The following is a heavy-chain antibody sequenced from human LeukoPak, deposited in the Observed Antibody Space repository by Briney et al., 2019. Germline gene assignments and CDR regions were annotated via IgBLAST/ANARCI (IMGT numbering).Heavy chain of an antibody. CDR3: AGSRWLQPDAFDI. J-gene: IGHJ3*02. CDR2: ISSSSSTI. V-gene: IGHV3-48*04. Sequence: ISSSSSTIYYADSVKGRFTISRDNAKNSLYLQMNSLRAEDTAVYYCAGSRWLQPDAFDIWGQGTMVTVSS. D-gene: IGHD5-24*01.